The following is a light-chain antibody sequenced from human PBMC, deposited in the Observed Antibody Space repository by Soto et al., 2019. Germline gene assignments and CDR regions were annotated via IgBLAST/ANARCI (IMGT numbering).Light chain of an antibody. CDR1: QSVSSG. CDR3: QQYGNSVPFT. CDR2: AAS. V-gene: IGKV3-15*01. J-gene: IGKJ2*01. Sequence: EIVMTQSPATLSVSPGERATLSCRAGQSVSSGLAWYQQKPGQTPRLLIYAASTRATGIPARFSGSGSGTEFTLTISSLQSEDFAVYYCQQYGNSVPFTFGQGTKLEIK.